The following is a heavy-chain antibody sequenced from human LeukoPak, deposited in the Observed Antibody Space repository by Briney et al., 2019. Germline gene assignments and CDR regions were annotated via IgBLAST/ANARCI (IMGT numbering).Heavy chain of an antibody. J-gene: IGHJ4*02. CDR3: ARGGELLRPADY. V-gene: IGHV3-23*01. CDR2: ISGSGGST. Sequence: GGSLRLSCAASGFTFSSYAMSWVRQAPGKGLEWVSAISGSGGSTYYADSVKGRFTISRDNAKNSLYLQMNNLRAEDTAVYYCARGGELLRPADYWGQGTLVTVSS. CDR1: GFTFSSYA. D-gene: IGHD3-22*01.